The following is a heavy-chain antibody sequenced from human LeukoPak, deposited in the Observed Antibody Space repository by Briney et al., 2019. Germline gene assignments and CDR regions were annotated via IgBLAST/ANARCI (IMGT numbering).Heavy chain of an antibody. CDR1: GGSISSYY. CDR3: ARATAGTTLFEGIDY. J-gene: IGHJ4*02. V-gene: IGHV4-59*08. D-gene: IGHD1-1*01. Sequence: SETLSLTCTVSGGSISSYYWSWIRQPPGKGLEWIGYIYYSGSTNYNPSLTSRVTISLDTSKNHFSLRLSSVTASDTAVYYCARATAGTTLFEGIDYWGQGTLVTVSS. CDR2: IYYSGST.